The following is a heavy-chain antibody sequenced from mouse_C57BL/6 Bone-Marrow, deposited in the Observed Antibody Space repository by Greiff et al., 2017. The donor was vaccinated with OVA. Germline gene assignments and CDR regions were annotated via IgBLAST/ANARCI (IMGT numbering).Heavy chain of an antibody. CDR3: ASYDYDMGY. D-gene: IGHD2-4*01. V-gene: IGHV1-69*01. CDR1: GYTFTSYW. Sequence: QVQLQQPGAELVMPGASVKLSCKASGYTFTSYWMHWVKQRPGQGLEWIGEIDPSDSYTNYNQKFKGKSTLTVDKSSSTAYMQLSSLTSEDSAVYYCASYDYDMGYWGQGTTLTVSS. J-gene: IGHJ2*01. CDR2: IDPSDSYT.